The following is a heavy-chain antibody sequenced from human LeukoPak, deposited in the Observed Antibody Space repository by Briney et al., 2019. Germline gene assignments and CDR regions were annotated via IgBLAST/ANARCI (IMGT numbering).Heavy chain of an antibody. V-gene: IGHV3-33*01. CDR1: GFTFSDYT. CDR2: IWHDGTYI. Sequence: GGSLRLSCPASGFTFSDYTMQWLRQAPGKGLEWVAVIWHDGTYISYGDSVKGRFYISRDNAKNSLYLQMNSLRAEDTAVYYCARDRGSSWYTEPFDYWGQGTLVTVSS. D-gene: IGHD6-13*01. CDR3: ARDRGSSWYTEPFDY. J-gene: IGHJ4*02.